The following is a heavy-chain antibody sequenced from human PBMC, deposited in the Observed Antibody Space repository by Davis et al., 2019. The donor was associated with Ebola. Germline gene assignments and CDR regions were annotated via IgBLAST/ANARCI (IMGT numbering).Heavy chain of an antibody. V-gene: IGHV4-59*01. Sequence: SETLSLTCTVSGGSINNYYWSWIRQSPGKGLESIGYIYYTGSTNYIPSLRGRLTMSVDTSSNQFSLKLKSVTASDTAIYYCARIVVVAIPAAMPADWYFDLWGRGTLVTVSS. J-gene: IGHJ2*01. CDR2: IYYTGST. D-gene: IGHD2-2*01. CDR1: GGSINNYY. CDR3: ARIVVVAIPAAMPADWYFDL.